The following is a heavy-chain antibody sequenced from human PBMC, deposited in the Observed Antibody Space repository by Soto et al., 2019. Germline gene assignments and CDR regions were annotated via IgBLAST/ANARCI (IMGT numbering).Heavy chain of an antibody. Sequence: SETLSLTCAVSGYSISSGYYWGWIRQPPGQGLQWIGNMYHSGNTYYNPSLKSRVTISVDTSKNQFSLKLRSVTAADEAVYYCARVSYFDSGGFFYYFDYWGQGALVTVSS. V-gene: IGHV4-38-2*01. D-gene: IGHD3-22*01. J-gene: IGHJ4*02. CDR1: GYSISSGYY. CDR2: MYHSGNT. CDR3: ARVSYFDSGGFFYYFDY.